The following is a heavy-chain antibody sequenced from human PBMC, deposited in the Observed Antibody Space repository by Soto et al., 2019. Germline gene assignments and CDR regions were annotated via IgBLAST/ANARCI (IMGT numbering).Heavy chain of an antibody. Sequence: QVQLVQSGAEVKKPGSSVKVSCKASGGTFSSYAISWVRQAPGQGLEWMGGIIPIFGTANYAQKFQGRVTXTXDAXTSTAYMELSSLRSEDTAVYYCASQGSGYYRTQEYWGQGTLVTVSS. D-gene: IGHD3-22*01. V-gene: IGHV1-69*05. J-gene: IGHJ4*02. CDR3: ASQGSGYYRTQEY. CDR2: IIPIFGTA. CDR1: GGTFSSYA.